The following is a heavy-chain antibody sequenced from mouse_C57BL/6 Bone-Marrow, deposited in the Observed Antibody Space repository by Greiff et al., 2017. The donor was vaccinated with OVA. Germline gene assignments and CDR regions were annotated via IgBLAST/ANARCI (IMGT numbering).Heavy chain of an antibody. V-gene: IGHV1-26*01. CDR2: INPNNGGT. Sequence: VQLQQSGPELVKPGASVKISCKASGYTFTDYYMNWVKQSHGKSLEWIGDINPNNGGTSYNQKFKGKATLTVDKSSSTAYMELRSLTSEDSAVYYCAIWLLRSNYWGQGTTLTVSS. D-gene: IGHD2-3*01. J-gene: IGHJ2*01. CDR3: AIWLLRSNY. CDR1: GYTFTDYY.